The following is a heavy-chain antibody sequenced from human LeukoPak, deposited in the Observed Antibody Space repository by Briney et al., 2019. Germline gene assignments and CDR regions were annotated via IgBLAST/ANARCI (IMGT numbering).Heavy chain of an antibody. J-gene: IGHJ4*02. D-gene: IGHD3-22*01. Sequence: GGSLRLSCAASGFTFSSYSMNWVRQAPGKGLEWVSYISSSGGTKYYADSVKGRFTISRDNAKNSLHLQMNSLRAEDTAVYYCARGLGTTVTNEYYYDSSGYYDGGHDYWGQGTLVTVSS. CDR2: ISSSGGTK. CDR1: GFTFSSYS. CDR3: ARGLGTTVTNEYYYDSSGYYDGGHDY. V-gene: IGHV3-48*04.